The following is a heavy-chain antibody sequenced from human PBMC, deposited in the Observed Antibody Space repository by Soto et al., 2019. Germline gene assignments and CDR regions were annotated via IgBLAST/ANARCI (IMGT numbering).Heavy chain of an antibody. CDR3: ARDPDSCGYTSAVN. CDR2: IIPIFGTA. D-gene: IGHD5-18*01. Sequence: EASVKVSCKASGGTFSSYAISWVRQAPGQGLEWMGGIIPIFGTANYAQKFQGRVTITADESTSTAYMELSSLRSEDTAVCYCARDPDSCGYTSAVNWGQGTLVTVSS. V-gene: IGHV1-69*13. CDR1: GGTFSSYA. J-gene: IGHJ4*02.